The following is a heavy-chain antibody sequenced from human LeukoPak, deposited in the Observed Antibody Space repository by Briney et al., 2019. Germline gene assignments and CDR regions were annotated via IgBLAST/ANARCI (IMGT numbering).Heavy chain of an antibody. V-gene: IGHV1-69*13. Sequence: SVKVSCKASGGTFSSYGISWVRQAPGQGLEWMGGIIPIFGTANYAQKFQGRVTITADESTSTAYMELSSLRSEDTAVYYCARRGTYCYDSSGYPLYYFDYWGQGTLVTVSS. CDR3: ARRGTYCYDSSGYPLYYFDY. CDR2: IIPIFGTA. D-gene: IGHD3-22*01. J-gene: IGHJ4*02. CDR1: GGTFSSYG.